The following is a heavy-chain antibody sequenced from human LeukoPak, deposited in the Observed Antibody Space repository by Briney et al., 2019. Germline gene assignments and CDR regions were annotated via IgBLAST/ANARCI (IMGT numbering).Heavy chain of an antibody. CDR1: GYTFTSYD. Sequence: GASAKVSCKASGYTFTSYDINWVRQATGQGLEWMGWMNPNSGNTGYAQKFQGRVTMTRHTSISTAYIELSSLRSEDTAVYYCARSKAMVRGVNRGNWFDPWGQGTLVTVSS. V-gene: IGHV1-8*01. D-gene: IGHD3-10*01. J-gene: IGHJ5*02. CDR3: ARSKAMVRGVNRGNWFDP. CDR2: MNPNSGNT.